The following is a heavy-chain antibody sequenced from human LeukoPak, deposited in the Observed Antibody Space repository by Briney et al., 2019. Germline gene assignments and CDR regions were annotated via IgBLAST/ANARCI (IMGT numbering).Heavy chain of an antibody. Sequence: ASVKVSCKVSGYTLTELSMHWVRQAPGRGLEWMGGFDPEDGETIYAQKFQGRVTMAEDTSTDTAYMELSSLRSEDTAVYYCATDRPQTTLTLDYWGQGTLVTVSS. V-gene: IGHV1-24*01. CDR3: ATDRPQTTLTLDY. CDR1: GYTLTELS. J-gene: IGHJ4*02. D-gene: IGHD2/OR15-2a*01. CDR2: FDPEDGET.